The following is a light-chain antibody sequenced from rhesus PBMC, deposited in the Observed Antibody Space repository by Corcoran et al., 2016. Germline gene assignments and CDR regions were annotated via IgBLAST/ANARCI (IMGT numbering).Light chain of an antibody. V-gene: IGKV1-22*01. CDR1: QSISSW. Sequence: DIQMTQSPSSLSASVGDTVTITCRASQSISSWLDWYQQKPGKAPKPMIYKASSLQSGVPSRFRGSGSGTDFTLTISIPQPEDFATYYCLQYSSSPFTFGPGTKLDIK. J-gene: IGKJ3*01. CDR3: LQYSSSPFT. CDR2: KAS.